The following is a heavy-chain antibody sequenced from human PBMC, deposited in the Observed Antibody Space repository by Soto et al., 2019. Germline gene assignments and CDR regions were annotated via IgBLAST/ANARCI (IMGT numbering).Heavy chain of an antibody. V-gene: IGHV1-3*01. CDR1: GYRFTSYA. Sequence: ASVKLSCKASGYRFTSYAMHWVRQAPRQRLEWMGWINAGNGNTKYSQKFQGRVTITRDTSASTAYMELSSLRSEDTAVYYCARRGQGVVPAANRTYYYYYMDVWGKGTTLTVSS. D-gene: IGHD2-2*01. J-gene: IGHJ6*03. CDR3: ARRGQGVVPAANRTYYYYYMDV. CDR2: INAGNGNT.